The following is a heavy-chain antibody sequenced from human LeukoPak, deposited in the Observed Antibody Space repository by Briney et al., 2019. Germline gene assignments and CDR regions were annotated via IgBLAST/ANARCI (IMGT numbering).Heavy chain of an antibody. CDR2: IDTSGNYI. CDR3: VKDTKSRSLPGIAVAGTSNYYGMDV. D-gene: IGHD6-19*01. Sequence: PGGSLRLSCTASGFTFSSYGLNWVRQAPGKGLEWVSFIDTSGNYIYYGDSVKGRVTISRDNAKNSLYLQMNGLRAEDTAVYYCVKDTKSRSLPGIAVAGTSNYYGMDVWGQGTTVTVSS. J-gene: IGHJ6*02. CDR1: GFTFSSYG. V-gene: IGHV3-21*01.